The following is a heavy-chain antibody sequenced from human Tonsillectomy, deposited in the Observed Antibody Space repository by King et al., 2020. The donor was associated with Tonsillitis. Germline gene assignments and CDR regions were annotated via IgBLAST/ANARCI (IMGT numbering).Heavy chain of an antibody. J-gene: IGHJ2*01. D-gene: IGHD1-26*01. V-gene: IGHV4-59*01. Sequence: QLQESGPGLEKPAETLSLTCTVSGGSSGDSFSTYYWSWIRQPPGKGLEWIGYVFHTGSTNYNPSLNNRVTMSLDTSKSQIYLKLSSVTAADTAVYYCAGVALGAITGWYFDLWGRGTLVAVSS. CDR3: AGVALGAITGWYFDL. CDR2: VFHTGST. CDR1: GGSSGDSFSTYY.